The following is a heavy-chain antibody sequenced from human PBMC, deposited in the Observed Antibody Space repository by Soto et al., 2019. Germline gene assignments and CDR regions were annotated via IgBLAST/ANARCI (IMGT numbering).Heavy chain of an antibody. Sequence: SVKVSCKASGGTFSSYAISWVRQAPGQGLEWMGGIIPIFGTANYAQKFQGRVTITADESTSTAYMELSSLRSEDTAVYYCARVQKPYYDILTGYYNRGGYYYYGMDVWGQGTTVTVS. CDR1: GGTFSSYA. J-gene: IGHJ6*02. D-gene: IGHD3-9*01. V-gene: IGHV1-69*13. CDR2: IIPIFGTA. CDR3: ARVQKPYYDILTGYYNRGGYYYYGMDV.